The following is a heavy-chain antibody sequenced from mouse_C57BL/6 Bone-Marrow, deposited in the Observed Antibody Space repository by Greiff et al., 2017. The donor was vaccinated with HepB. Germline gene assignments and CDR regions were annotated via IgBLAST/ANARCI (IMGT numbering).Heavy chain of an antibody. J-gene: IGHJ4*01. Sequence: EVQVVESGPGLVKPSQSLSLTCSVTGYSITSGYYWNWLRQFPGNKLEWMGYISYDGSNNYKPSLKNRISITRDTSKNQFFLKLNSVTTEDTATYYCARDLSNGYPLYYYAMDYWGQGTSVTVSS. V-gene: IGHV3-6*01. CDR2: ISYDGSN. CDR1: GYSITSGYY. D-gene: IGHD2-2*01. CDR3: ARDLSNGYPLYYYAMDY.